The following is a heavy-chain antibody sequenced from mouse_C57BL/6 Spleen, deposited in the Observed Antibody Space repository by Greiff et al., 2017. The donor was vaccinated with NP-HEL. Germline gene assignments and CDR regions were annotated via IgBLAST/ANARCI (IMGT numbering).Heavy chain of an antibody. V-gene: IGHV1-82*01. CDR2: IYPGDGDT. D-gene: IGHD2-4*01. J-gene: IGHJ3*01. Sequence: VQLQQSGPELVKPGASVKISCKASGYAFSSSWMNWVKQRPGKGLEWIGRIYPGDGDTNYNGKFKGKATLTADKSSSTAYMQLSSLTSEDSAVYFCARFPYYDYDGCAYWGQGTLVTVSA. CDR1: GYAFSSSW. CDR3: ARFPYYDYDGCAY.